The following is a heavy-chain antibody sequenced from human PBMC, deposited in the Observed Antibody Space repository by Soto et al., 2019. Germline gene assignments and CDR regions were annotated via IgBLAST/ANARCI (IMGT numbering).Heavy chain of an antibody. CDR2: ISSSDTYI. Sequence: GGSLRLSFVASEFTFSSYSMDWVRQAPGKGLEWVSSISSSDTYIYYADSVKGRFTISRDNAKNSLYLQMNSLRAEDTAVYYCARVGYDILTGYQGLCDYWGQGTLVTVSS. CDR3: ARVGYDILTGYQGLCDY. D-gene: IGHD3-9*01. CDR1: EFTFSSYS. V-gene: IGHV3-21*01. J-gene: IGHJ4*02.